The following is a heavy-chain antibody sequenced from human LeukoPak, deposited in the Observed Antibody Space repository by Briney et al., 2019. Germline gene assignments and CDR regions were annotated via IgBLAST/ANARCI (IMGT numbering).Heavy chain of an antibody. D-gene: IGHD5-18*01. CDR1: GFTFSSYG. V-gene: IGHV3-30*03. Sequence: GGSLRLSCAASGFTFSSYGMHWVRQAPGKGLEWVAVISYDGSNKYYADSVKGRFTISRDNAKNSLYLQMNSLRAEDTAVYYCAREEAAMGDYWGQGTLVTVSS. J-gene: IGHJ4*02. CDR2: ISYDGSNK. CDR3: AREEAAMGDY.